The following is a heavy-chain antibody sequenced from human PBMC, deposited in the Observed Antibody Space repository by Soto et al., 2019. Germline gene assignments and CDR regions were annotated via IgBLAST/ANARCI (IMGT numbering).Heavy chain of an antibody. CDR2: INPNSGGT. J-gene: IGHJ6*04. CDR1: GYTFTGYY. V-gene: IGHV1-2*04. CDR3: ARASVFLEWLEMDV. D-gene: IGHD3-3*01. Sequence: ASVKVSCKASGYTFTGYYMHWVRQAPGQGLEWMGWINPNSGGTNYAQKFQGWVTMTRDTSISTAYMELSRLRSDDTAVYYCARASVFLEWLEMDVWGKGTTVTVSS.